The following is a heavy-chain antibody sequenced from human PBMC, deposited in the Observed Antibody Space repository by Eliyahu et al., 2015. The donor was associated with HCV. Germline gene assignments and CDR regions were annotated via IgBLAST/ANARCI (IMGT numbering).Heavy chain of an antibody. Sequence: EVQLVESGGGLVKPGGSXRLSCAXSGFTSRKAXRSWVRQAPGKGVEWIGRIKSKTDGGTTDYAAPVKGRFTISRDDSKSTLYLQMNSLKTEDTAVYYCTTGAPGGFDYYLDVWGQGTTVTVSS. J-gene: IGHJ6*03. V-gene: IGHV3-15*01. CDR1: GFTSRKAX. D-gene: IGHD3-10*01. CDR2: IKSKTDGGTT. CDR3: TTGAPGGFDYYLDV.